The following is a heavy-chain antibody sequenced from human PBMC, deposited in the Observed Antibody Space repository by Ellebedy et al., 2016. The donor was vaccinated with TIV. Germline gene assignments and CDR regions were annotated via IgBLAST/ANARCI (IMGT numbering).Heavy chain of an antibody. V-gene: IGHV3-33*01. D-gene: IGHD4-23*01. CDR3: AREIIYGGYYFDY. Sequence: GGSLRLXXAASGFTFSSYGMHWVRQAPGKGLEWVAVIWSDGTTKYYSDSVKGRFTISRDNSKNTLYLQMNSLRAEDTAVYYCAREIIYGGYYFDYWGRGTLVTVSS. CDR1: GFTFSSYG. J-gene: IGHJ4*02. CDR2: IWSDGTTK.